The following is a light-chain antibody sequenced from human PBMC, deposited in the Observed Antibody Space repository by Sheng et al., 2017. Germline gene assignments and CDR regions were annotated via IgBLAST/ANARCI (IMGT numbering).Light chain of an antibody. CDR1: QSISSY. CDR2: AAS. J-gene: IGKJ2*01. Sequence: DIQMTQSPSSLSASVGDRVTITCRASQSISSYLNWYQQKPGKAPKLLMYAASSLQSGVPSRFSGSGSGTDFTLTISSLQPEDFATYYCQQSFSTPYTFGQGPSWRSN. CDR3: QQSFSTPYT. V-gene: IGKV1-39*01.